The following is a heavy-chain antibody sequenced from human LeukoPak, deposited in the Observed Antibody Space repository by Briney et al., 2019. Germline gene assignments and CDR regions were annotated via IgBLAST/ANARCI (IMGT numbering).Heavy chain of an antibody. CDR3: TTRGGLGY. CDR1: GFIFSDAW. D-gene: IGHD2-15*01. J-gene: IGHJ4*02. Sequence: GGSLRLPCAGSGFIFSDAWIGWVRRAPGKGLEWVGRIKNKVDGEARDYAAPVKGRFTISRDDSKNTAYLQMNSLKTEDTAVYYCTTRGGLGYWGQGTLVTVSS. CDR2: IKNKVDGEAR. V-gene: IGHV3-15*01.